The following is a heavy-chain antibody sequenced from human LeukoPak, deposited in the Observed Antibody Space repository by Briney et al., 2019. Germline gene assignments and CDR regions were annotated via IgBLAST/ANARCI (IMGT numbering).Heavy chain of an antibody. CDR2: ISYDGSNK. Sequence: GGSLRLSCAASGFTFSSYAMHWVRQAPGKGLEWVAVISYDGSNKYYADSVKGRFTISRDNSKNTLYLQMNSLRAEDTAVYYCARDGDFYDFWSGPSIPFDYWGQGTLVTVPS. CDR3: ARDGDFYDFWSGPSIPFDY. D-gene: IGHD3-3*01. J-gene: IGHJ4*02. V-gene: IGHV3-30-3*01. CDR1: GFTFSSYA.